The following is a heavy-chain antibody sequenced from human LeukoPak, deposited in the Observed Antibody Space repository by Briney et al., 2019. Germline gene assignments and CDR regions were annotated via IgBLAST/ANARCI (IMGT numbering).Heavy chain of an antibody. CDR2: IKRNTDGGTT. CDR3: SGHMTSADY. D-gene: IGHD2-21*02. CDR1: GFIFSNAW. V-gene: IGHV3-15*01. J-gene: IGHJ4*02. Sequence: GGSLRLSCAASGFIFSNAWMSWVRRAPGKGLEWVARIKRNTDGGTTDYAAPVNGRFTISRDDSENTVYLQMNSLKIEDTAVYYCSGHMTSADYWGQGTLVTVSS.